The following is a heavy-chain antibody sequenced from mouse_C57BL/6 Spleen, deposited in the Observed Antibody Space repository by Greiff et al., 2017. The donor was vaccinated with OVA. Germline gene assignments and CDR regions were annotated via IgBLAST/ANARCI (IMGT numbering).Heavy chain of an antibody. J-gene: IGHJ2*01. D-gene: IGHD1-1*01. CDR3: AREFITTVVATDY. Sequence: QVQLQQPGAELVKPGASVKLSCKASGYTFTSYWMHWVKQRPGQGLEWIGMIHPNSGSTNYNEKFKSKATLTVDKSSSTAYMQLSSLTSEDPAVYYCAREFITTVVATDYWGQGTTLTVSS. CDR1: GYTFTSYW. V-gene: IGHV1-64*01. CDR2: IHPNSGST.